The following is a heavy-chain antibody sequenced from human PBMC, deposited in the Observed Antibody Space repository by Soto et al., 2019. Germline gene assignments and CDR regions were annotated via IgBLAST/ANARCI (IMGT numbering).Heavy chain of an antibody. J-gene: IGHJ4*02. CDR3: ARRGRGSYYDY. CDR1: GFTFSSYA. V-gene: IGHV3-23*01. Sequence: EVQLLESGGGLVQPGGSLRLSCAASGFTFSSYAMRWVRQAPGKGLEWVSAISGSGGSTYYAYSVKGRFTNSRDNSKNTLYLQMNSLRAEDTAVYYCARRGRGSYYDYWGQGTLVTVSS. CDR2: ISGSGGST. D-gene: IGHD1-26*01.